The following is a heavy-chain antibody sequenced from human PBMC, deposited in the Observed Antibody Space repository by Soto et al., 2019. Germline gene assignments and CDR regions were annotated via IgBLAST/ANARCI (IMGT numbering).Heavy chain of an antibody. CDR1: GFTFSSYA. D-gene: IGHD6-13*01. CDR3: ARERAAAGRNWFDP. CDR2: ISYDGSNK. J-gene: IGHJ5*02. Sequence: GGSLRLSCAASGFTFSSYAMHRVRQAPGKGLEWVAVISYDGSNKYYADSGKGRFTISRDNSQNTLYLQMNSLRAEDTAVYYCARERAAAGRNWFDPWGQGTLVTVSS. V-gene: IGHV3-30-3*01.